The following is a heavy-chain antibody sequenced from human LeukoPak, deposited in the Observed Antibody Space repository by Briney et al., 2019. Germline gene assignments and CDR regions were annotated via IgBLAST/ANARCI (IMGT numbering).Heavy chain of an antibody. Sequence: RASVKVSCKASGGTFSTYAISWVRQATGQGLEWMGGIIPIFGTANYAQKFQGRVTITADESTSTAYMELSSLRSEDTAVYYCARAAYSSSYAAGYWGQGTLVTVSS. D-gene: IGHD6-6*01. CDR1: GGTFSTYA. J-gene: IGHJ4*02. CDR2: IIPIFGTA. CDR3: ARAAYSSSYAAGY. V-gene: IGHV1-69*13.